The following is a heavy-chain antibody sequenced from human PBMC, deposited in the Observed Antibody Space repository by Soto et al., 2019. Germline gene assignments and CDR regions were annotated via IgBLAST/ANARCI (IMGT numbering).Heavy chain of an antibody. CDR3: ARDFVSSDYEGSYYYYGMDV. J-gene: IGHJ6*02. D-gene: IGHD5-12*01. CDR1: GGSISSGGYY. V-gene: IGHV4-31*03. Sequence: SETLSLTCTVSGGSISSGGYYWSWIRQHPGKGLEWIGYIYYSGSTYYNPSLKSRVTISVDTSKNQFSLKLSSVTAAGTAVYYCARDFVSSDYEGSYYYYGMDVWGQGTTVTVSS. CDR2: IYYSGST.